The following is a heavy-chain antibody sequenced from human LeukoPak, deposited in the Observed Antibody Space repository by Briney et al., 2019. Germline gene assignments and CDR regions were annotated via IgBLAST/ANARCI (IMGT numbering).Heavy chain of an antibody. CDR3: AKGSLRRGDYY. V-gene: IGHV3-23*01. D-gene: IGHD3-16*01. Sequence: GGSLRLSCAASGFTFSSYAMSWVRQAPGKGLEWVSAISGSGGSTYYADSVKGRFTISRDNSKNTLYLQMNSLRAGDTAVYYCAKGSLRRGDYYWGQGTLVTVSS. CDR2: ISGSGGST. CDR1: GFTFSSYA. J-gene: IGHJ4*02.